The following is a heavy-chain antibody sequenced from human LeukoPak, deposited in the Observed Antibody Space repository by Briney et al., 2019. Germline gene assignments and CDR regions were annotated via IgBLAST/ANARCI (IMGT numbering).Heavy chain of an antibody. CDR3: ARGNWNDPKVHSDY. CDR1: GYTFSSYS. Sequence: ASVKVSCTTSGYTFSSYSITWVRQAPGQGLEWMGWISTYNGNTYYAQKFQGRVTLTTDTSTTTAYLEVRSLSSDDTAVYFYARGNWNDPKVHSDYWGQGTLVTVST. D-gene: IGHD1-1*01. J-gene: IGHJ4*02. CDR2: ISTYNGNT. V-gene: IGHV1-18*01.